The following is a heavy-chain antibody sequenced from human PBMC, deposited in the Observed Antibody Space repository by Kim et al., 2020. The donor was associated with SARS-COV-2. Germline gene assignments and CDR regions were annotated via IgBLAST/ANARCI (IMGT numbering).Heavy chain of an antibody. D-gene: IGHD6-13*01. J-gene: IGHJ4*02. Sequence: GGSLRLSCAASGFTFSTYSMRWVRQAPGKGLVWVSQVNSSGRSTYHADSAKGRFTISRDNSKNTLYLQMNSLRAEDTAVYYCAKGRSDDRAAAFNYWGQGTLLT. CDR3: AKGRSDDRAAAFNY. V-gene: IGHV3-23*01. CDR2: VNSSGRST. CDR1: GFTFSTYS.